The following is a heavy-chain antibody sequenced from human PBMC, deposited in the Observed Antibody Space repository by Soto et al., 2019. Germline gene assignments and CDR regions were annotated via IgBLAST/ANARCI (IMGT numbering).Heavy chain of an antibody. CDR3: ARGPYDSSDFNFDY. D-gene: IGHD3-22*01. J-gene: IGHJ4*02. CDR2: IYYSGST. Sequence: SETLSLTCTVSGGSISSGGYYWSWIRQHPGKGLEWIGYIYYSGSTYYNPSLKSRVTISVDTSKNQFSLKLSSVTAADTAVYYCARGPYDSSDFNFDYWGQGTLVTVSS. V-gene: IGHV4-31*03. CDR1: GGSISSGGYY.